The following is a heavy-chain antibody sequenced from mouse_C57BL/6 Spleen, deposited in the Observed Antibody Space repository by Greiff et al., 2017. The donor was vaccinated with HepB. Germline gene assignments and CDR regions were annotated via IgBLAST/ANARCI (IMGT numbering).Heavy chain of an antibody. CDR3: ASYYGNYGYFDV. Sequence: EVKVVESGGGLVQPGGSLKLSCAASGFTFSDYYMYWVRQTPEKRLEWVAYISNGGGSTYYPDTVKGRFTISRDNAKNTLYLQMSRLKSEDTSMYYCASYYGNYGYFDVWGTGTTVTVSS. J-gene: IGHJ1*03. CDR2: ISNGGGST. V-gene: IGHV5-12*01. CDR1: GFTFSDYY. D-gene: IGHD2-1*01.